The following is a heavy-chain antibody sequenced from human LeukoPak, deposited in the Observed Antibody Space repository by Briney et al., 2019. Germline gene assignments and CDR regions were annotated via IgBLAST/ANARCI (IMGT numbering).Heavy chain of an antibody. J-gene: IGHJ3*02. CDR1: GFTFNTYT. Sequence: GGSLRLSCAASGFTFNTYTMNWVRQAPGKGLEWVSSISSGTSYIYYADSVKGRFTISRDNAKNSLYLHINSLRAEDTAVYYCARVDSSGYYLVGAFDIWGQGTMVTVSS. CDR3: ARVDSSGYYLVGAFDI. V-gene: IGHV3-21*01. CDR2: ISSGTSYI. D-gene: IGHD3-22*01.